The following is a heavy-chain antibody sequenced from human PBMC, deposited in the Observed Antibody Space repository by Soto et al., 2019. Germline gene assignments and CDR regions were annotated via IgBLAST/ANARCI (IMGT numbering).Heavy chain of an antibody. CDR1: SVSISNNKW. V-gene: IGHV4-4*02. D-gene: IGHD3-9*01. CDR3: ATYYDILTGYTFDY. J-gene: IGHJ4*02. CDR2: IFHSGST. Sequence: SETLSLTCAVSSVSISNNKWWSWVRQPPGKGLEWIGEIFHSGSTNYNPSLKSRVTISVDKSKNQFSLKLSSVTAADTAVYYCATYYDILTGYTFDYWGQGALVTVSS.